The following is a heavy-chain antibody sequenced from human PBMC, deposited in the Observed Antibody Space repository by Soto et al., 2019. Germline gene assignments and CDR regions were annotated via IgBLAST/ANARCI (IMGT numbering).Heavy chain of an antibody. D-gene: IGHD2-2*01. J-gene: IGHJ5*02. Sequence: SETLSLTCTVSGGSVSSGSYYWSWIRQPPGKGLEWIGYIYYSGTTNYNPSLKSRVTISVDTSKNQFSLKLSSVTAADTAVYYCARGLLNLGVVVPAASNWFDPWGQGTLVTVSS. V-gene: IGHV4-61*01. CDR3: ARGLLNLGVVVPAASNWFDP. CDR1: GGSVSSGSYY. CDR2: IYYSGTT.